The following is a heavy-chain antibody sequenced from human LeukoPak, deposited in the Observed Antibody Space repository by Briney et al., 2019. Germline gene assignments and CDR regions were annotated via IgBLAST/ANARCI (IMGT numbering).Heavy chain of an antibody. D-gene: IGHD2-15*01. Sequence: ASVKVSCKASGYTFTGYYMHWVRQAPGQGLEWMGWINPNSGGTNYAQKFQGRVTMTRDTSISTAYMELSRLRSDDTAVYYCASLVSSSPLGYCSGGSCYSRDYFDYWGQGTLVTVSS. CDR2: INPNSGGT. CDR3: ASLVSSSPLGYCSGGSCYSRDYFDY. CDR1: GYTFTGYY. J-gene: IGHJ4*02. V-gene: IGHV1-2*02.